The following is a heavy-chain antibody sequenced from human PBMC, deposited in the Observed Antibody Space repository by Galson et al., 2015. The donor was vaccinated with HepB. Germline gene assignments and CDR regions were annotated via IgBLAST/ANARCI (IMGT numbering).Heavy chain of an antibody. D-gene: IGHD3-10*01. J-gene: IGHJ6*02. CDR2: ISSSSSYI. CDR1: GFTFSSYS. Sequence: SLRLSCAASGFTFSSYSMNWVRQAPGKGLEWVSSISSSSSYIYYADSVKGRFTISRDNAKNSLYLQMNSLRAEDTAVYYCARADITMVRGPDRALDVWGQGTTVTVSS. V-gene: IGHV3-21*01. CDR3: ARADITMVRGPDRALDV.